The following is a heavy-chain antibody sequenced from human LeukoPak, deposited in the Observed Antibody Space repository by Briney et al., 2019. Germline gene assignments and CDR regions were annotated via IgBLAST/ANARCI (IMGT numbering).Heavy chain of an antibody. CDR3: AKDEAGVTTVTHFDY. D-gene: IGHD4-17*01. CDR1: GFSFRSYA. J-gene: IGHJ4*02. V-gene: IGHV3-23*01. CDR2: ISGSGGNT. Sequence: PGGSLRLSCAASGFSFRSYAMSWVRQAPGKGLEWVSGISGSGGNTYYADSVKGRFTISRDNSKNTLYLQMNSLRAEDTAVYYCAKDEAGVTTVTHFDYWGQGTLVTVSS.